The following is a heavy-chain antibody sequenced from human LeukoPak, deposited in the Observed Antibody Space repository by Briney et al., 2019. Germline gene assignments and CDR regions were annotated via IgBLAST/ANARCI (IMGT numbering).Heavy chain of an antibody. V-gene: IGHV3-23*01. CDR1: GFTFGSYS. CDR3: ARKSGSGNFPLDY. CDR2: ISAGGITT. J-gene: IGHJ4*02. Sequence: GSLRLSCAASGFTFGSYSMSWVRQAPGKGLEWVSVISAGGITTYYADPVKGRFTISRDNSKNTVFLQMSSLRAEDTALYYCARKSGSGNFPLDYWGQGTLVTVSS. D-gene: IGHD3-10*01.